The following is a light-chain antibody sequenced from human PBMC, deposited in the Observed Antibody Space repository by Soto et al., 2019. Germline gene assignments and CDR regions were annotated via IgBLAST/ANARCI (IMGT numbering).Light chain of an antibody. CDR2: EVT. CDR1: FSDFDNYNR. J-gene: IGLJ2*01. CDR3: GSPTSNTFL. Sequence: QSALTQPPSVSGSPGQSVTISCIGTFSDFDNYNRVSWYQQPPGTAPKLIIYEVTNRPSGVPDRFSGSKSGNTASLTISGLQADDEADYFCGSPTSNTFLFGVGTKVTVL. V-gene: IGLV2-18*02.